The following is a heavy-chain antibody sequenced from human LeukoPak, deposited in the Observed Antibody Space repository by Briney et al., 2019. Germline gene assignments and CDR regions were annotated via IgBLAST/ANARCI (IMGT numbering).Heavy chain of an antibody. CDR1: GYTFTGYY. D-gene: IGHD1-26*01. CDR3: TRERGSYHGNGY. V-gene: IGHV1-2*06. J-gene: IGHJ4*02. CDR2: INPNNGAT. Sequence: ASVTVSCKASGYTFTGYYMHWVRQAPGQGLEWMGRINPNNGATNYAQKLQGRVTIAGDTSISTAYMELSSLRSDDTAVYYRTRERGSYHGNGYWGQGTLVTVSS.